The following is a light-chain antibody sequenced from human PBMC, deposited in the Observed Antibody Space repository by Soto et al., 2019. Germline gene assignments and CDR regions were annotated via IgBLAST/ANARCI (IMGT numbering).Light chain of an antibody. CDR1: QSLNSNS. J-gene: IGKJ1*01. CDR2: NAY. Sequence: EIVLTQSPATLSLSPWERATLSCRASQSLNSNSLAWYQQKPGQAPRLLIYNAYNRASGIPDRFSGSGSGTDFTLTISRLEPEDFVVYHCQQYDGSPRTFGQGTKVDIK. V-gene: IGKV3-20*01. CDR3: QQYDGSPRT.